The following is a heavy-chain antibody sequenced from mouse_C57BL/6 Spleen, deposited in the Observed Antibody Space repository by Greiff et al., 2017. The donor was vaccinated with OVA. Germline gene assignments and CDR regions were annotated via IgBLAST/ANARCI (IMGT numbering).Heavy chain of an antibody. CDR2: IYPGSGST. CDR3: ARDDGSSFYAMDY. CDR1: GYTFTSYW. J-gene: IGHJ4*01. V-gene: IGHV1-55*01. D-gene: IGHD1-1*01. Sequence: QVQLKESGAELVKPGASVKMSCKASGYTFTSYWITWVKQRPGQGLEWIGDIYPGSGSTNYNEKFKSKATLTVDTSSSTAYMQLSSLTSEDSAVYYCARDDGSSFYAMDYWGQGTSVTVSS.